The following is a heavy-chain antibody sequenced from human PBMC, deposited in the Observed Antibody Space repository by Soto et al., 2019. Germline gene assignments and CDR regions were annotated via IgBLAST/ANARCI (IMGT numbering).Heavy chain of an antibody. CDR2: IYTSGST. CDR3: ARDLADTQDPNGGNGANWFDP. V-gene: IGHV4-4*07. J-gene: IGHJ5*02. Sequence: QVQLQESGPGLVKPSETLSLTCTVSGGSISSYYWSWIRQPAGKGLEWIGRIYTSGSTNYNPSLKSRVTMSVDTSKNQFSLKLSSVTAADTAVYYCARDLADTQDPNGGNGANWFDPWGQGTLVTVSS. D-gene: IGHD2-8*01. CDR1: GGSISSYY.